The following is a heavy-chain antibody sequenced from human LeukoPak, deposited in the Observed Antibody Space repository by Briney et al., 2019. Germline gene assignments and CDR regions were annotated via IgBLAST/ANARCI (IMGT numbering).Heavy chain of an antibody. CDR1: GFTVSSNY. CDR3: ARAGVAAAYFDY. V-gene: IGHV3-66*01. D-gene: IGHD6-13*01. J-gene: IGHJ4*02. CDR2: IYSGGST. Sequence: PGGSLRLSCAASGFTVSSNYMGWVRQAPGKGLEWVSVIYSGGSTYYADSVKGRFTISRDNSKNTLYLQMNSLRAEDTAVYYCARAGVAAAYFDYWGQGTLVTVSS.